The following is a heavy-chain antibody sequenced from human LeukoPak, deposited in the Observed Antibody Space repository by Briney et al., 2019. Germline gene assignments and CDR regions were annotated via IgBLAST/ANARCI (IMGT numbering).Heavy chain of an antibody. CDR2: ITTISHYI. V-gene: IGHV3-21*01. J-gene: IGHJ5*02. Sequence: GGSLRLSCAASRFTLSGYHMNWVRQAPGKGLEWLSSITTISHYIYYAGAVRGRFTISRDNAKNSLYLQMNSLRGEDTAVYYCARSGGPGTYHQLRYNWFDPWGQGTLVTVSS. CDR1: RFTLSGYH. CDR3: ARSGGPGTYHQLRYNWFDP. D-gene: IGHD3-10*01.